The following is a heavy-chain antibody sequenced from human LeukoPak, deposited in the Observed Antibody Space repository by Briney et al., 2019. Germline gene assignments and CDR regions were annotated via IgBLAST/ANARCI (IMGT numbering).Heavy chain of an antibody. CDR1: GDSVSSNSAA. Sequence: SQTLSLTCAISGDSVSSNSAAWNWIRQSPSRGLEWLGRTYYRSKWYNDYAISVKSRIAINPDTSKNQFSLQLNSVTPEDTAVYYCARGTANADYGDYIWGYWFDPWGQGTLVTVSS. D-gene: IGHD4-17*01. CDR2: TYYRSKWYN. J-gene: IGHJ5*02. V-gene: IGHV6-1*01. CDR3: ARGTANADYGDYIWGYWFDP.